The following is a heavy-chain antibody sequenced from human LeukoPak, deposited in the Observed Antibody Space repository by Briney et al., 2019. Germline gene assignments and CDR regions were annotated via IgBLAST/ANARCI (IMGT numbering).Heavy chain of an antibody. Sequence: ASVNVSCKASGYTFTSYGISWVRQAPGQGLEWMGWISPSNGNTNYVQNLQGRVTMTTDTSTSTAYMELRSLRSDDTAVYYCARYGGTIVGANRCFDYWGQGTLVTVSS. CDR1: GYTFTSYG. D-gene: IGHD1-26*01. J-gene: IGHJ4*02. CDR3: ARYGGTIVGANRCFDY. CDR2: ISPSNGNT. V-gene: IGHV1-18*01.